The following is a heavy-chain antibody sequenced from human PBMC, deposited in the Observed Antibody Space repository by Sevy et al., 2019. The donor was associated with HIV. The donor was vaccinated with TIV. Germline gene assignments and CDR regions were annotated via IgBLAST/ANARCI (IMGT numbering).Heavy chain of an antibody. CDR3: ARDSSSDYYDSSGGAFDI. Sequence: GGSLRLSCAASGFTFSDYYMSWIRQAPGKGLEWVSYISSSGSTIYYADSVKGRFTISRDNAKNSMYLQMNSLRAEDTAGYDCARDSSSDYYDSSGGAFDIWGQGTMVTVSS. D-gene: IGHD3-22*01. V-gene: IGHV3-11*01. J-gene: IGHJ3*02. CDR1: GFTFSDYY. CDR2: ISSSGSTI.